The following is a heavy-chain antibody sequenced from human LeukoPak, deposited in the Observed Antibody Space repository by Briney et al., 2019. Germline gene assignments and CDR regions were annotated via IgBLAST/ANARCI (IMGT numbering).Heavy chain of an antibody. D-gene: IGHD7-27*01. V-gene: IGHV3-23*01. CDR1: GFTFTSYA. CDR3: AKARDLTGDRKPGYFDC. CDR2: ASGSGGST. J-gene: IGHJ4*02. Sequence: GGSLRLSCAASGFTFTSYAMSWVRQAPGKGLEWVSAASGSGGSTFYADSVKGRFTISRDNSKNTLYLQMNSLRAEETAIYYCAKARDLTGDRKPGYFDCWGQGTLVTVSS.